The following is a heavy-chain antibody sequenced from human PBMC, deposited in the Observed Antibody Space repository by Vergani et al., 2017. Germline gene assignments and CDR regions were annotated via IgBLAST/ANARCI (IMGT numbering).Heavy chain of an antibody. D-gene: IGHD2-21*02. Sequence: QVQLQESGPGLVKPSETLSLTCTVSGGSISSSSYYWGWIRQPPGKGLGWIGSIYYSGSTYYNPSLKSRVTISVDTSKNQFSLKLSSVTAADTAVYYCARDTAPISYCGGDCSRWGQGTLVTVSS. J-gene: IGHJ4*02. CDR1: GGSISSSSYY. CDR2: IYYSGST. V-gene: IGHV4-39*07. CDR3: ARDTAPISYCGGDCSR.